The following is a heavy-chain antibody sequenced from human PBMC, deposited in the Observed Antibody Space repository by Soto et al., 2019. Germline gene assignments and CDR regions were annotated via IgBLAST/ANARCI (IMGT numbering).Heavy chain of an antibody. CDR3: ARERVTAIHHYGMDV. Sequence: LRLSCAASGFTFSSYAMHWVRQAPGKGLEWVAVISYDGSNKYYADSVKGRFTISRDNSKNTLYLQMNSLRAEDTAVYYCARERVTAIHHYGMDVWGQGTTVTVSS. V-gene: IGHV3-30-3*01. J-gene: IGHJ6*02. CDR2: ISYDGSNK. D-gene: IGHD2-21*02. CDR1: GFTFSSYA.